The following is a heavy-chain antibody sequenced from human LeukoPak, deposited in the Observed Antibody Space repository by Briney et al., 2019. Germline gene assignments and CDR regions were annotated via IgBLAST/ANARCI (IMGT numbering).Heavy chain of an antibody. Sequence: EASVEVSCKASGYSFTGYYMHWVRQAPGQGLEWMGWINPYSGGTNYAQKFQGRVTMTRDTSISTVYMELSRLRSDDTAVYYCVRDRTKYCSSTSCPLDYWGQGTLVTVSS. CDR2: INPYSGGT. CDR3: VRDRTKYCSSTSCPLDY. J-gene: IGHJ4*02. D-gene: IGHD2-2*01. CDR1: GYSFTGYY. V-gene: IGHV1-2*02.